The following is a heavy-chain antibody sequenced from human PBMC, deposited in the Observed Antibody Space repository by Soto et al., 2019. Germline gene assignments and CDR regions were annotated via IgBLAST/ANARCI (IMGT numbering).Heavy chain of an antibody. D-gene: IGHD3-22*01. CDR1: GFTFSSYW. CDR2: INSDGSST. CDR3: ARDVYYYDSSGYDSPPPF. Sequence: GGSLRLSCAASGFTFSSYWMHWVRQAPGKGLVWVSRINSDGSSTSYADSVKGRFTISRDNAKNTLYLQMNSLRAEDTAVYYCARDVYYYDSSGYDSPPPFWGQGTLVTVSS. J-gene: IGHJ4*02. V-gene: IGHV3-74*01.